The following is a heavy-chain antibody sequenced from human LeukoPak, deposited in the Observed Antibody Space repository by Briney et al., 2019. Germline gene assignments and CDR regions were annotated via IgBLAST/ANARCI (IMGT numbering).Heavy chain of an antibody. CDR2: IYSGGST. CDR1: GFTFSSYA. Sequence: GRSLRLSCAASGFTFSSYAMSWVRQAPGKGLEWVSVIYSGGSTYYADSVKGRFTISRDNSKNTLYLQMNSLRAEDTAVYYCARADYGDYDRDPYYFDYWGQGTLVTVSS. CDR3: ARADYGDYDRDPYYFDY. D-gene: IGHD4-17*01. J-gene: IGHJ4*02. V-gene: IGHV3-53*01.